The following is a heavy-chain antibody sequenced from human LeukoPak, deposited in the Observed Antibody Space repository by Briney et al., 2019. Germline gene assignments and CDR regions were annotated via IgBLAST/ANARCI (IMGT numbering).Heavy chain of an antibody. V-gene: IGHV1-18*01. CDR2: ISANNGKT. CDR1: GYTFATYG. CDR3: AKVAGDRLDS. J-gene: IGHJ4*02. Sequence: VKVSCKASGYTFATYGSCWVRQAPGHGLEWMGWISANNGKTKFAQKFQGRVTMTTDTSTTTAYMELTSLRPDDTAVYYCAKVAGDRLDSWGQGTLVTVSS. D-gene: IGHD6-13*01.